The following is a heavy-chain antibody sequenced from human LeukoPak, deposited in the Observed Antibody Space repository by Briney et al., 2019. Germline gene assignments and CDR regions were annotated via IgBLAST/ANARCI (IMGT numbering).Heavy chain of an antibody. V-gene: IGHV4-59*01. Sequence: SETLSLTCTFSGGSISSYYWSWIRQPPGKGLEWIGYIYYSGSTNYNPSLKSRVTISVDTSKKQFSLKLTSVTVADTAVYYCARETSQKGAHYMDVWGKGTTVTISS. CDR1: GGSISSYY. J-gene: IGHJ6*03. CDR2: IYYSGST. CDR3: ARETSQKGAHYMDV. D-gene: IGHD3-16*01.